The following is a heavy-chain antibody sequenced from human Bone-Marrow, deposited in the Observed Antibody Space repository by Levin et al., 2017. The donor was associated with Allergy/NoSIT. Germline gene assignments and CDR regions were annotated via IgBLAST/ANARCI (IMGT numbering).Heavy chain of an antibody. CDR1: GYSFTSYW. J-gene: IGHJ4*02. Sequence: PGGSLRLSCKGSGYSFTSYWIAWVRQMPGKGLEWMGIIYPGDSDTRYSPSFQGQVTISADKSISAAYLQWSSLKASDTAMYYCARQDGSGLYYFDYWGQGSLVTVSS. V-gene: IGHV5-51*01. CDR2: IYPGDSDT. CDR3: ARQDGSGLYYFDY. D-gene: IGHD6-19*01.